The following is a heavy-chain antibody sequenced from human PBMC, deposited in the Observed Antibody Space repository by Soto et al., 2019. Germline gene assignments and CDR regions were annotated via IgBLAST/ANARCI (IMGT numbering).Heavy chain of an antibody. Sequence: PSETLSLTCAVYGGSFSGYYWSWIRQPPGKGLEWIGEINHSGSTNYNPSLKSRVTISVDTSKNQFSLKLSSVTAADTAVYYCARTLYYYGSGNFDYWGQGTLVTVSS. CDR1: GGSFSGYY. D-gene: IGHD3-10*01. J-gene: IGHJ4*02. CDR3: ARTLYYYGSGNFDY. CDR2: INHSGST. V-gene: IGHV4-34*01.